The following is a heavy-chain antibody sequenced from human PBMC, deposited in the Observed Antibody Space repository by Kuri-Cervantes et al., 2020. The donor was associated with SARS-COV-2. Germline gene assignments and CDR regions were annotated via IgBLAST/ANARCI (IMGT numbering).Heavy chain of an antibody. CDR2: IYPGDSDT. V-gene: IGHV5-51*01. CDR1: GYSFTSYW. CDR3: ARRAYGEQVDYYYMDV. J-gene: IGHJ6*03. D-gene: IGHD4-17*01. Sequence: GESLKISCKGSGYSFTSYWIGWVRQMPGKGLEWMGIIYPGDSDTRYSPSFQGQVIISADKSINTAFLRWSSLKASDTAMYYCARRAYGEQVDYYYMDVWGKGTTVTVSS.